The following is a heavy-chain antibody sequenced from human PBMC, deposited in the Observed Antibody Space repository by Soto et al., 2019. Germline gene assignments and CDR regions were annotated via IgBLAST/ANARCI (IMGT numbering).Heavy chain of an antibody. Sequence: QLQLQESGSGLVKPSQTLSLTCAVSGGSISSGGYSRSWIRQPPGKGLEWIGYIYHSGSTYYNPSLKSRVTISVDRSKNQFSLKLSSVTAADTAVYYCARGSMITFGGVIVTEGFDYWGQGTLVTVSS. D-gene: IGHD3-16*02. CDR3: ARGSMITFGGVIVTEGFDY. CDR2: IYHSGST. CDR1: GGSISSGGYS. V-gene: IGHV4-30-2*01. J-gene: IGHJ4*02.